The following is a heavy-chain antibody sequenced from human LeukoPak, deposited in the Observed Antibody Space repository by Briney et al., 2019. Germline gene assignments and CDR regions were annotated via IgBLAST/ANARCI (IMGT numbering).Heavy chain of an antibody. V-gene: IGHV1-69*05. J-gene: IGHJ4*02. CDR2: IIPIFGTA. D-gene: IGHD3-22*01. CDR1: GGTFSSYA. CDR3: ARGENYYYDSSGYYTF. Sequence: ASVKVSCKASGGTFSSYAISWVRQAPGQGLEWMGRIIPIFGTANYPQKFQGRVTITTDESTSTAYMELSSLRSEDTAVYYCARGENYYYDSSGYYTFWGQGTLVTVSS.